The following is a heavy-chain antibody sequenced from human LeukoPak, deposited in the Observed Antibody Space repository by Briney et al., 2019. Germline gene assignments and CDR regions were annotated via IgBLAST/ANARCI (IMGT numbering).Heavy chain of an antibody. Sequence: PGGSLRPSCAASGFTFSDYGMHWVRQAPGKGLEWVAFIRHDGSNKYYADSVKGRFTISRDNSKNTLYLQMNSLRAEDTAVYSCAKENVAYSSSWFFDYWGQGSLVTVSS. CDR2: IRHDGSNK. CDR3: AKENVAYSSSWFFDY. D-gene: IGHD6-13*01. J-gene: IGHJ4*02. CDR1: GFTFSDYG. V-gene: IGHV3-30*02.